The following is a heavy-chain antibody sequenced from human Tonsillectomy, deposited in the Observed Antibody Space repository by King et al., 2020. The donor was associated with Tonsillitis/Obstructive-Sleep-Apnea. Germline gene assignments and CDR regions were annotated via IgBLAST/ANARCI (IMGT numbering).Heavy chain of an antibody. CDR3: VSQGFGSGSYYPGS. D-gene: IGHD3-10*01. Sequence: QLQLQESGPGLVKPSETLSLTCTVSGGSISSSSYYWGWIRQPPGKGLEWIGTIYYSGSTFYNPSLKSRVTISADTSKNQFSLGLSSVTAADTAVYYCVSQGFGSGSYYPGSWGQGTLVTVSS. J-gene: IGHJ5*02. CDR2: IYYSGST. V-gene: IGHV4-39*01. CDR1: GGSISSSSYY.